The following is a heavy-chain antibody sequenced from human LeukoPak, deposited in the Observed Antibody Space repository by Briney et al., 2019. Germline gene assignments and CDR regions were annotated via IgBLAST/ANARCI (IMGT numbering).Heavy chain of an antibody. CDR2: ISGSDSST. D-gene: IGHD3-10*01. Sequence: GGSLRLSCAASGFTFSSYAMNWVRQAPGKGLEWVSGISGSDSSTYYADSVKGRFTISRDNSRNTLYMQMNSLRAEDTAVYYCAKAQGYGSGSYYRYWGQGTLVTVSS. J-gene: IGHJ4*02. CDR3: AKAQGYGSGSYYRY. V-gene: IGHV3-23*01. CDR1: GFTFSSYA.